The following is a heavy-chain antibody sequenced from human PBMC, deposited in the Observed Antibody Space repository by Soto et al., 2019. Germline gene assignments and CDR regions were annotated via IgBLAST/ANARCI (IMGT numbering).Heavy chain of an antibody. Sequence: EVHLVESGGGLVQPGGSLRLSCAASGFTVSSKYMSWVRQAPGKGLEWVSLIQSGGPTYYADSVKGRFTISRDTSENTLHLQMDSLRAEDTAVYYCARDDVLCDGGRCYGVPLDVGGTGPTVTVSS. CDR3: ARDDVLCDGGRCYGVPLDV. J-gene: IGHJ6*04. CDR2: IQSGGPT. CDR1: GFTVSSKY. V-gene: IGHV3-66*01. D-gene: IGHD2-15*01.